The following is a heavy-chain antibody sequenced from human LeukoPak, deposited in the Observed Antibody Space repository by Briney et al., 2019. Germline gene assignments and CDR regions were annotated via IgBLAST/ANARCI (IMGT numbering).Heavy chain of an antibody. J-gene: IGHJ4*02. CDR1: GGSFSGYY. V-gene: IGHV4-34*01. CDR2: INHSGST. D-gene: IGHD3-22*01. Sequence: SETLSLTCAVYGGSFSGYYWSWIRQPPGKGLEWIGEINHSGSTNYNPSLKSRVTISVDTSKNQFSLKLSSVTAADTAVYYCARDLYYYDSSGYSHFDYWGQGTLVTVSS. CDR3: ARDLYYYDSSGYSHFDY.